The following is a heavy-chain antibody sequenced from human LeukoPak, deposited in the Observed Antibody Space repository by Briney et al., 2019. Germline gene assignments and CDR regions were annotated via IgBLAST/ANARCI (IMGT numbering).Heavy chain of an antibody. J-gene: IGHJ4*02. CDR2: ISGSGGST. CDR1: GFTFSSYA. Sequence: GGSLRLSCAASGFTFSSYAMSWVRHAPGEGLGWVSAISGSGGSTYYADSVKGRFTIYRDNSKNTLYLQMNSLRAEDTAVYYCAKGEITIFGVVIMGFDYWGQGTLVTVSS. V-gene: IGHV3-23*01. CDR3: AKGEITIFGVVIMGFDY. D-gene: IGHD3-3*01.